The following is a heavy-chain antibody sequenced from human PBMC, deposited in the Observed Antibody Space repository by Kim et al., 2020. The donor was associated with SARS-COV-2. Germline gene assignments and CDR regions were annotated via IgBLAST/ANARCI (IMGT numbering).Heavy chain of an antibody. CDR3: VKEAAFTTVVVDYHFDF. V-gene: IGHV3-30*18. D-gene: IGHD2-15*01. CDR2: VSYEGRNT. Sequence: GWSLRLSCVGSGFTFSNYGMHWVRQAPGKGLEWVGIVSYEGRNTFYAGSVEGRFTISRDNSKNTLYLQMNNLRAEDTALYYCVKEAAFTTVVVDYHFDFWGQGTLVTVS. CDR1: GFTFSNYG. J-gene: IGHJ4*02.